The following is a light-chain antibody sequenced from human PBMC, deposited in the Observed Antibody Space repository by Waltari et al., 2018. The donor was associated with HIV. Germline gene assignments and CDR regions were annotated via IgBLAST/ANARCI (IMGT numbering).Light chain of an antibody. CDR2: DTK. CDR3: QSFDSSLSAVI. V-gene: IGLV1-40*01. J-gene: IGLJ2*01. Sequence: QSVLTQPPSVSGAPGQRVTIACTGGSSNIGAGYAVHWYRKFPGTAPKLLIYDTKKRPSGVPDRFSGSKSGTSASLAITGLQAEDGADYYCQSFDSSLSAVIFGGGTKLTVL. CDR1: SSNIGAGYA.